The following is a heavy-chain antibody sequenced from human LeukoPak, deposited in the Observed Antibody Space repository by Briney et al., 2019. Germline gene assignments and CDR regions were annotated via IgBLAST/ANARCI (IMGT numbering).Heavy chain of an antibody. CDR3: ARGGGYNYGYDY. CDR2: IRYDGSNK. Sequence: GGSLRLSCAASGFTFSSYGMHWVRQAPGKGLEWVAFIRYDGSNKYYADSVKGRFTISRDNSKNTLYLQMNSLRAEDTAVYYCARGGGYNYGYDYWGQGTLVTVSS. D-gene: IGHD5-18*01. V-gene: IGHV3-30*02. CDR1: GFTFSSYG. J-gene: IGHJ4*02.